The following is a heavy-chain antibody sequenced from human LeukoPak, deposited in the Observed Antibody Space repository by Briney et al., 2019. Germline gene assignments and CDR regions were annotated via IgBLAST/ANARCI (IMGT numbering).Heavy chain of an antibody. CDR2: INWNGGST. Sequence: PGGSLRLSCAASGFTFDDYGMNWVRQPPGKGLEWVCNINWNGGSTSYADSLKGRFTISRDNAKNSLYLQMNSLRAEDTAVYYCSAGEGYYDSSDYYSAWAFNVWGQGTMVTVSS. CDR3: SAGEGYYDSSDYYSAWAFNV. D-gene: IGHD3-22*01. V-gene: IGHV3-20*04. CDR1: GFTFDDYG. J-gene: IGHJ3*01.